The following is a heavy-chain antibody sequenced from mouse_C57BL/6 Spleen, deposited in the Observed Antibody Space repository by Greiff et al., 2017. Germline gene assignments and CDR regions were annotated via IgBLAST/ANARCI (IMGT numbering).Heavy chain of an antibody. J-gene: IGHJ3*01. CDR3: TLYCNYGLAY. Sequence: QVQLQQPGAELVKPGASVKLSCKASGYTFTSYWMHWVKQRPGQGLEWIGMIHPNSGSTNYNEKFKSKATLTVDKSSSTASMKLSSLTSEDSAVYYCTLYCNYGLAYWGQGTLVTVSA. D-gene: IGHD2-1*01. CDR2: IHPNSGST. CDR1: GYTFTSYW. V-gene: IGHV1-64*01.